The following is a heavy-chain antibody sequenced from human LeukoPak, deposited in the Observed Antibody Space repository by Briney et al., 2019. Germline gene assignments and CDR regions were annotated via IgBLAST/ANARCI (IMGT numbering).Heavy chain of an antibody. V-gene: IGHV1-69*13. J-gene: IGHJ4*02. Sequence: SVKVSCKASGYTFTSHGINWVRQAPGQGLEWMGGIIPIFGTANYAQKFQGRVTITADESTSTAYMELSSLRSEDTAVYYCARGYYDSSGYYKFGFDYWGQGTLVTVSS. CDR1: GYTFTSHG. D-gene: IGHD3-22*01. CDR2: IIPIFGTA. CDR3: ARGYYDSSGYYKFGFDY.